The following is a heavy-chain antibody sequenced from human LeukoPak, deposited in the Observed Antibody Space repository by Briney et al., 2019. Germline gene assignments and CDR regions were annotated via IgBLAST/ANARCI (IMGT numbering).Heavy chain of an antibody. D-gene: IGHD5-18*01. CDR3: AKDLDSYGFDFYDY. V-gene: IGHV3-23*01. J-gene: IGHJ4*02. Sequence: GGSLRLSCAASGFTFSSYAMSWVRQAPGKGLEWVSAISGSGGSTYYADSVKGQFTISRDNSKNTLYLQMNSLRAEDTAVYYCAKDLDSYGFDFYDYWGQGTLVTVSS. CDR1: GFTFSSYA. CDR2: ISGSGGST.